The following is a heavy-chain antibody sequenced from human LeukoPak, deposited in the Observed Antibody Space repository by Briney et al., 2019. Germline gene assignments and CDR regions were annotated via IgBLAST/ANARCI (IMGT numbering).Heavy chain of an antibody. V-gene: IGHV4-31*03. D-gene: IGHD3-10*01. CDR3: ARYADREGSFDY. Sequence: SETLSLTCTVSGGSIGSGGYYWSWIRQHPGKGLEWIGYIYYSGSTYYNPSLKSRVTISVDTSKNQFSLKLSSVTAADTAVYYCARYADREGSFDYWGQGTLVTVSS. CDR1: GGSIGSGGYY. J-gene: IGHJ4*02. CDR2: IYYSGST.